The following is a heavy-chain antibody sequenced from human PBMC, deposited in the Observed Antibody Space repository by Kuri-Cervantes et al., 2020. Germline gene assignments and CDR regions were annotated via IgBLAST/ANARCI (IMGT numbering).Heavy chain of an antibody. CDR3: AKDPSSISTCRGCGVYDY. Sequence: GESLKISCAASGFTFNNYAMHWVRQAPGKGLEWVTVISYDGNSKYYTDSVKGRFTISRDSSKNTLHLEMNSLRTEDTAVSHCAKDPSSISTCRGCGVYDYGGQGTLVTVSS. V-gene: IGHV3-30-3*01. CDR2: ISYDGNSK. D-gene: IGHD3-10*01. CDR1: GFTFNNYA. J-gene: IGHJ4*02.